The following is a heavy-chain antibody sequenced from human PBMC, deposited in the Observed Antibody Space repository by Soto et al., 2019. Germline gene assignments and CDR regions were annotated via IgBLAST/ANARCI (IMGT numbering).Heavy chain of an antibody. Sequence: AGKGLEWIGRIYTSGSTNYNPSLKSRVTMSVDTSKNQFSLKLSSVTAADTAVYYCARGVRHLQYWFDPWGQGTLVTV. J-gene: IGHJ5*02. V-gene: IGHV4-4*07. CDR2: IYTSGST. CDR3: ARGVRHLQYWFDP.